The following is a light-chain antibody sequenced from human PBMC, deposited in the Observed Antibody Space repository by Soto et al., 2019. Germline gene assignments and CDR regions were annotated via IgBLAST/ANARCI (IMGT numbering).Light chain of an antibody. CDR3: QQYNSYEWT. CDR1: QSISSW. J-gene: IGKJ1*01. Sequence: DIQMTQSPSSLSASVGDRVTITCGASQSISSWLAWYQQKPGKAPKLLIYDASSLESGVPSKFSGSGSGTEFTLTISSLQPDDFATYYCQQYNSYEWTFGQGTKVDI. CDR2: DAS. V-gene: IGKV1-5*01.